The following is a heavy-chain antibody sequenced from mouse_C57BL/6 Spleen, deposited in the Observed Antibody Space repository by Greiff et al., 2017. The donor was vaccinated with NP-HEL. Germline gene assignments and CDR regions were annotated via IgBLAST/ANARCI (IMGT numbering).Heavy chain of an antibody. CDR2: IYPSDSET. J-gene: IGHJ1*03. CDR3: ARAFPFDV. V-gene: IGHV1-61*01. Sequence: QVQLQQPGTELVRPGSSVKLSCKASGYTFTSYWMDWVKQRPGQGLEWIGNIYPSDSETHYNQKFKDKATLTVDKSSSTAYMQLSSLTSEDSAVYYCARAFPFDVWGTGTTVTVSS. CDR1: GYTFTSYW.